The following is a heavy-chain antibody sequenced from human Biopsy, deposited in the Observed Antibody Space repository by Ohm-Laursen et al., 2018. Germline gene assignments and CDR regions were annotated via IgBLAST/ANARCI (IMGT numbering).Heavy chain of an antibody. D-gene: IGHD2-8*01. V-gene: IGHV1-2*02. Sequence: GASVKVSCKASSYTFTDYNIHWMRQAPGQGLEWLGYINCKTGATNYAQKFQGTVTMTRDTSISTAYLALGSLRSADTAIYYCARDPLNGHKHFDYWGRGSLVTVSS. CDR2: INCKTGAT. CDR1: SYTFTDYN. J-gene: IGHJ4*02. CDR3: ARDPLNGHKHFDY.